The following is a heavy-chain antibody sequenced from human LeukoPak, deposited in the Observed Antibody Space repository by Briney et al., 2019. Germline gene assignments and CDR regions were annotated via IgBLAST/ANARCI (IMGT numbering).Heavy chain of an antibody. J-gene: IGHJ6*02. Sequence: SEILSLTCSVSGGSISNYYWTWIRQPPGKGLEWIGYIYYSGNTNYNPSLKSRVTISLDTSENQLSLKLTSVTAADTAVYYCARCSRGTSVGMDVWGQGTTVTVSS. CDR1: GGSISNYY. CDR2: IYYSGNT. V-gene: IGHV4-59*08. D-gene: IGHD1-1*01. CDR3: ARCSRGTSVGMDV.